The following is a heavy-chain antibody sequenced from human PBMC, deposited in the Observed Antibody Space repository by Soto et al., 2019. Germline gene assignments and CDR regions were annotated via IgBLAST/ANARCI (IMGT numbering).Heavy chain of an antibody. CDR1: GYTFTNYG. V-gene: IGHV1-18*01. CDR2: IGGYKGNT. CDR3: AREAGIVALDY. D-gene: IGHD3-22*01. J-gene: IGHJ4*02. Sequence: ASVKVSCTASGYTFTNYGASWVRQAPGQGLEWMGWIGGYKGNTNYAQKLQGRVTMTTDTSTSTAYMELRSLRSDDTAVYYCAREAGIVALDYWGQGTLVTVS.